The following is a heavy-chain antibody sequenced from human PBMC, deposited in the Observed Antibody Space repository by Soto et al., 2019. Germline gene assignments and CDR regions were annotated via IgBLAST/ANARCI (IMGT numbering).Heavy chain of an antibody. CDR1: GFTFSSYW. J-gene: IGHJ3*02. Sequence: PGGSLSLSCEAYGFTFSSYWMGWVRQAPGKGLEWVANINRDGSERYYVDSVKGRFTISRDNAENSLYLQMNSLRAEDTAVYYCARDRGYSTFDMWGQGTMVTVSS. V-gene: IGHV3-7*01. CDR2: INRDGSER. CDR3: ARDRGYSTFDM. D-gene: IGHD2-2*01.